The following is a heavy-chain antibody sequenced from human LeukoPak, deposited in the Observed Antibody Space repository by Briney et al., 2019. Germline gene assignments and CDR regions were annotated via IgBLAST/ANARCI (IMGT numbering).Heavy chain of an antibody. CDR3: TTPRRVGATGFSY. V-gene: IGHV3-15*01. CDR1: GLTFSNAW. Sequence: PGGSLRLSCAASGLTFSNAWMSWVRQAPGKGLEWVGRIKSKTDGGTTDYAAPVKGRFTISRDDSKNTLYLQMNSLKTEDTAVYYCTTPRRVGATGFSYWGQGTLVTVSS. D-gene: IGHD1-26*01. CDR2: IKSKTDGGTT. J-gene: IGHJ4*02.